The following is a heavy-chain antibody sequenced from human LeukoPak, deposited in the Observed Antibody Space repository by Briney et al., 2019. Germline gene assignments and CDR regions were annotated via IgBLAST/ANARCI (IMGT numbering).Heavy chain of an antibody. CDR1: GYTFTSYG. CDR2: ISAYNGNT. J-gene: IGHJ6*02. CDR3: ARDRPEGVLYYYYYGMDV. Sequence: GASVKVSCKASGYTFTSYGISWVRQAPGQGLEWMGWISAYNGNTNYAQKLQGRVTMTTDTSTSTAYMELRSLRSDDTAVYYCARDRPEGVLYYYYYGMDVWGQGTTVTVSS. D-gene: IGHD2/OR15-2a*01. V-gene: IGHV1-18*01.